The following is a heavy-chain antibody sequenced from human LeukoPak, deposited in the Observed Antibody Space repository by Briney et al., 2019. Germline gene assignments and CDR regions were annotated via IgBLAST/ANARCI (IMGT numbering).Heavy chain of an antibody. J-gene: IGHJ4*02. CDR1: AGSISSYY. Sequence: SETLSLTCTVSAGSISSYYWSWIRQPAGKGLEWIGRIYTSGSTNYNPSLKSRVTMSVDTSKNQFSLKLSSVTAADTAVYYCARKTPYSSSWYGPFDYWGQGTLVTVSS. CDR3: ARKTPYSSSWYGPFDY. V-gene: IGHV4-4*07. CDR2: IYTSGST. D-gene: IGHD6-13*01.